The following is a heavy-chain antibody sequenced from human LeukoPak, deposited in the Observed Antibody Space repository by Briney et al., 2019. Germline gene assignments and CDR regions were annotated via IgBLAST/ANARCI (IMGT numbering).Heavy chain of an antibody. J-gene: IGHJ6*03. V-gene: IGHV3-11*04. D-gene: IGHD5-24*01. CDR2: ISTSGSTI. CDR1: GFTFSDYY. Sequence: GGSLRLSCAASGFTFSDYYMSWIRQAPGKGLEWVSYISTSGSTIYYADSVKGRFTISRDNAKNSLYLQINSLRAEDTAVYYCARSQDGYNRYYYYYYMDVWGKGTTVTVSS. CDR3: ARSQDGYNRYYYYYYMDV.